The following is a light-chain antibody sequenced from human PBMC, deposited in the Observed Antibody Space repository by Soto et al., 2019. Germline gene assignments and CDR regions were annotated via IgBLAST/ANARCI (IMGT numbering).Light chain of an antibody. V-gene: IGLV2-23*01. J-gene: IGLJ3*02. CDR1: SSDVGGQKL. Sequence: QSALTQPASVSGSPGQSNTISCTGTSSDVGGQKLVSWYQQHPGKAPKVLLYEGSERPSGVSDRFSGSKSGNTASLTISGLQAEDEADYYCCSYAGSTTWVFGGGTKLTVL. CDR3: CSYAGSTTWV. CDR2: EGS.